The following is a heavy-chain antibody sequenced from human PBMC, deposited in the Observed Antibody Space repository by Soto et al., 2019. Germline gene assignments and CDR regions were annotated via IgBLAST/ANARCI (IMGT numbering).Heavy chain of an antibody. CDR1: GYSFTSYW. V-gene: IGHV5-51*01. J-gene: IGHJ5*02. D-gene: IGHD4-17*01. CDR3: ARSSDYGDYEHWFDP. Sequence: PGESLKISCKGSGYSFTSYWIGWVRQMPGKGLEWMGIIYPGDSDTRYSPSFQGQVTISADKSISTAYLQWSSLKASDTAMYYCARSSDYGDYEHWFDPWGQGTLVTVSS. CDR2: IYPGDSDT.